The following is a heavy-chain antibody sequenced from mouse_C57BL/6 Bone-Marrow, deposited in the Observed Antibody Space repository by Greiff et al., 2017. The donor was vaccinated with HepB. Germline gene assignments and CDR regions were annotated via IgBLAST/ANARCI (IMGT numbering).Heavy chain of an antibody. D-gene: IGHD2-4*01. V-gene: IGHV1-69*01. CDR3: ARAITTEDLAWFAY. CDR2: IDPSDSYT. J-gene: IGHJ3*01. CDR1: GYTFTSYW. Sequence: QVQLKQPGAELVMPGASVKLSCKASGYTFTSYWMHWVKQRPGQGLEWIGEIDPSDSYTNYNQKFKGKSTLTVDKSSSTAFMQLSSLTSEDSAVYYCARAITTEDLAWFAYWGQGTLVTVSA.